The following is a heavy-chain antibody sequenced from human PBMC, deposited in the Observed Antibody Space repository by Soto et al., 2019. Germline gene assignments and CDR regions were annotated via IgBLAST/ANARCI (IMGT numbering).Heavy chain of an antibody. CDR1: GDSVSSYSVV. D-gene: IGHD6-13*01. CDR3: ARLIGNSWLDY. J-gene: IGHJ4*02. Sequence: SQTLSLTYAISGDSVSSYSVVWNWIRQSPSGGLERLGRTYYRSKWYSEYTKSMQRRKNVNADTSKNHDSLQLDYETPDDTAVYYCARLIGNSWLDYWGQGTLVTVSS. V-gene: IGHV6-1*01. CDR2: TYYRSKWYS.